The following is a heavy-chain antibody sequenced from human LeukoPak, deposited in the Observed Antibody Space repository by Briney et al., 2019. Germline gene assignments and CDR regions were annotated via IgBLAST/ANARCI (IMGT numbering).Heavy chain of an antibody. Sequence: SETLSLTCTVSGGSISGYHWGWIRQPPGKGLEWIGYIYYSGTTNYNPSLQSRVTISVATSKNQFSLKLSSVTAADTALYYCARDRASAGGFDYWGQGTLVTVSS. J-gene: IGHJ4*02. CDR1: GGSISGYH. CDR2: IYYSGTT. CDR3: ARDRASAGGFDY. V-gene: IGHV4-59*01. D-gene: IGHD2-15*01.